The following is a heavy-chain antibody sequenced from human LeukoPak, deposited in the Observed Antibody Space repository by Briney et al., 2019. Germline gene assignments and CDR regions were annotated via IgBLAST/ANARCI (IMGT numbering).Heavy chain of an antibody. D-gene: IGHD3-3*01. Sequence: GGSLRLSCGGSRFTFSTYAMSWVRQAPGKGLEWVSGIGGSGSSTYYADSVKGRFTISRDNSKNTLYLQMNSLRAEDTAVYYCAKARDYDFWSGYSNYFDYWGQGTLVTVSS. CDR3: AKARDYDFWSGYSNYFDY. CDR1: RFTFSTYA. J-gene: IGHJ4*02. CDR2: IGGSGSST. V-gene: IGHV3-23*01.